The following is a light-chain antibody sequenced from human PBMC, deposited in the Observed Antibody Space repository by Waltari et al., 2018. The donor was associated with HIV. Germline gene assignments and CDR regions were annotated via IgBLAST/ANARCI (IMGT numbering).Light chain of an antibody. Sequence: EIVLTQSPATLSLSPGDRASQSVSSYLAWYQQKPGQAPRLLIYDASNRATGIPARFSGSGSGTDFTLTISSLEPEDFAVYFCQQRSNWPPWTFGKGPRWKSN. J-gene: IGKJ1*01. CDR3: QQRSNWPPWT. CDR2: DAS. V-gene: IGKV3-11*01. CDR1: QSVSSY.